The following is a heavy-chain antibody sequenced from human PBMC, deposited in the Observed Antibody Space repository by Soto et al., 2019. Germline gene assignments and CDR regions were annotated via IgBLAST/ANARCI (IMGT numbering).Heavy chain of an antibody. CDR2: IYSGGST. CDR3: ATRYFDWLPNYYGMDV. D-gene: IGHD3-9*01. Sequence: GGSLRLSCAASGFTVSSNYMSWVRQAPGKGLEWVSVIYSGGSTYYADSVKGRFTISRDNSKNTLYLQMNSLRAEDTAVYYCATRYFDWLPNYYGMDVWGQGTTVNVSS. V-gene: IGHV3-53*01. CDR1: GFTVSSNY. J-gene: IGHJ6*02.